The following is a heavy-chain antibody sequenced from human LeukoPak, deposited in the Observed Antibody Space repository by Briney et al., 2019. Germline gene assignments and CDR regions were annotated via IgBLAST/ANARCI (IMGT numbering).Heavy chain of an antibody. CDR3: ARLREPAAIDN. CDR1: GVSIISSGYF. J-gene: IGHJ4*02. CDR2: CYYSGST. V-gene: IGHV4-39*02. Sequence: PSETLSLTCTVSGVSIISSGYFWGWLRQPPGTGLEWIGRCYYSGSTYYNPSLKRRITISVDTSKKHFPPMVYPVTAANPATYYCARLREPAAIDNWGQGTLLTVSS. D-gene: IGHD2-2*01.